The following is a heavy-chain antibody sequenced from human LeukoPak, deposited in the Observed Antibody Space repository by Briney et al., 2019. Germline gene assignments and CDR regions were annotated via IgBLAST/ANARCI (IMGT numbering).Heavy chain of an antibody. D-gene: IGHD6-13*01. J-gene: IGHJ4*02. CDR1: GFTFSSYA. CDR2: ISYDGSNK. CDR3: ARDRYSSSWYEDY. Sequence: GGSLRLSCVASGFTFSSYAMHWVRQAPGKGLEWVAVISYDGSNKYYADSVKGRFTISRDNSKNTLYLQMNSLRAEDTAVYYCARDRYSSSWYEDYWGQGTLVTVSS. V-gene: IGHV3-30-3*01.